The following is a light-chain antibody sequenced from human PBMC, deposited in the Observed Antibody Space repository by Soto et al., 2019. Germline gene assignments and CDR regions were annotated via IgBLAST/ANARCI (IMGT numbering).Light chain of an antibody. J-gene: IGKJ2*01. CDR1: QSVSSNY. Sequence: EIVLTQSPGTLSLSPGERATLSCRASQSVSSNYLAWYQQKPGQAPRLLIYGASSRATGIPDRFSGSGSGTGFTLTISGLEPEGFAVYYCQQFGSSPFTFGRGTKLEIK. V-gene: IGKV3-20*01. CDR2: GAS. CDR3: QQFGSSPFT.